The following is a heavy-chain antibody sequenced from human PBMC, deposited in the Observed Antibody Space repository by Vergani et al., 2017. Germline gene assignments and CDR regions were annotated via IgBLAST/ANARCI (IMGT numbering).Heavy chain of an antibody. CDR3: ARRAYSGYDYGY. D-gene: IGHD5-12*01. J-gene: IGHJ4*02. CDR1: GGSFSGYY. V-gene: IGHV4-34*01. CDR2: INQGGST. Sequence: QVQLQQWGAGLLKPSETLSLTCAVYGGSFSGYYWSWIRQPPGRGLGWFGEINQGGSTNYNPSLKSRVTIAVDTSKNQFSLKLSSVTAADTAVYYCARRAYSGYDYGYWGQGTLVTVSS.